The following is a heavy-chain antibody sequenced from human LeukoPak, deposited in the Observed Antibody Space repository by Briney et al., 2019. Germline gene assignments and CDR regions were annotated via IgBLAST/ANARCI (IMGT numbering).Heavy chain of an antibody. CDR2: IFGSGGSA. Sequence: GGSLRLSCAASGFTFNSYAMYWVRQAPGKGLEWVSGIFGSGGSAHYADSVKGRFTISRDNSKNTVYLQMDSLRVEDTAVYYCGKTTTGYSSGRYPGWPVDYWGQGTLVTVPS. D-gene: IGHD6-19*01. CDR3: GKTTTGYSSGRYPGWPVDY. CDR1: GFTFNSYA. J-gene: IGHJ4*02. V-gene: IGHV3-23*01.